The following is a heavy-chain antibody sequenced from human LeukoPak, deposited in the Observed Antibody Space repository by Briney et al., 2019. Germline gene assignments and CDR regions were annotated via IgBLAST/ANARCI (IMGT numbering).Heavy chain of an antibody. D-gene: IGHD5-18*01. CDR2: ISSSSSTI. J-gene: IGHJ3*02. CDR3: ARVGRGYSYGYRAFDI. Sequence: GGSLRLXCAASGFTFSSYSMNWGRQAPGKGLEWVSYISSSSSTIYYADSVKGRFTISRDNAKNSLYLQMNSLRAENTAVYYCARVGRGYSYGYRAFDIWGQGTMVTVSS. V-gene: IGHV3-48*01. CDR1: GFTFSSYS.